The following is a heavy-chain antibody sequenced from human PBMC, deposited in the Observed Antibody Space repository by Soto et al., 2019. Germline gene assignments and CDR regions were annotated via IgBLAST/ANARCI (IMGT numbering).Heavy chain of an antibody. D-gene: IGHD3-3*01. CDR1: GFTFSTYA. Sequence: QPGVSLRLSCLASGFTFSTYAMTWVRQAPGKGLEWVSIISSSGDATYYLDSVKGRFTISRDNSRKTLNLQMKSLRAEDTVVYYCAKNGDFWSWGMDVWGLGTTVIVSS. CDR3: AKNGDFWSWGMDV. CDR2: ISSSGDAT. V-gene: IGHV3-23*01. J-gene: IGHJ6*02.